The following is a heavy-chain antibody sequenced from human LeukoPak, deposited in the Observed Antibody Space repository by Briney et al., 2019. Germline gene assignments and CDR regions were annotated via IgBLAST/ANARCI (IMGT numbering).Heavy chain of an antibody. J-gene: IGHJ3*02. V-gene: IGHV1-69*01. CDR1: GGTFSSYA. CDR3: ARGAYDSSGYYYSGYAFDI. D-gene: IGHD3-22*01. Sequence: SVKVSCKASGGTFSSYAISWVRQAPGQGLEWMGGIIPIFGTANYAQKFQGRVTITADESKSTAYMELSSLRSEDTAVYYCARGAYDSSGYYYSGYAFDIWGQGTMVTVSS. CDR2: IIPIFGTA.